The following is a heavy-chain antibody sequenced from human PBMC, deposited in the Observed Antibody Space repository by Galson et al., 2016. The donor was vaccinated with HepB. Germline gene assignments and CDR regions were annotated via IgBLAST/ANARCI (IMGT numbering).Heavy chain of an antibody. Sequence: SCKASGYTFTSYAMHWVRQAPGQRLEWMGWINAGNGNTIYSQKFQGRVTITRDTSASTAYMELSSLISEDTAVYYCARDYLIAAAGRTFYYYYYYMDVWGKGTTVTVSS. CDR2: INAGNGNT. CDR1: GYTFTSYA. CDR3: ARDYLIAAAGRTFYYYYYYMDV. V-gene: IGHV1-3*01. D-gene: IGHD6-13*01. J-gene: IGHJ6*03.